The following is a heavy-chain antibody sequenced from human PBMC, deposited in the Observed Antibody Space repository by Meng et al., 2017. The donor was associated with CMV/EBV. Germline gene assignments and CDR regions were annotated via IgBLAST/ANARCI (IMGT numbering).Heavy chain of an antibody. J-gene: IGHJ6*02. D-gene: IGHD2-2*02. CDR3: ARGVRPGYCSSTSCYTGRPFHYYYYGMDV. CDR1: GGSFSGYY. CDR2: INHSGST. Sequence: SETLSLTCAVYGGSFSGYYWSWIRQPPGKGLEWIGEINHSGSTNYNPYLKSRVTISVDTSKNQFSLKLSPVTAADTAVYYCARGVRPGYCSSTSCYTGRPFHYYYYGMDVWGQGTTVTVSS. V-gene: IGHV4-34*01.